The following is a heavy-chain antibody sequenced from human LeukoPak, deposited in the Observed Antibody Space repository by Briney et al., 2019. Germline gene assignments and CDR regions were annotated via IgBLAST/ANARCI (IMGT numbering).Heavy chain of an antibody. Sequence: GGSLRLSCAASGFTVSSNYMSWVRQAPGKGLEWVSIIYSGGSTFYADSVKGRFTISRDNSKNTLYLQMNSLRAEDTAVYYCAKPLSITMIVVVIFDAFDIWGQGTMVTVSS. CDR2: IYSGGST. CDR1: GFTVSSNY. D-gene: IGHD3-22*01. J-gene: IGHJ3*02. CDR3: AKPLSITMIVVVIFDAFDI. V-gene: IGHV3-53*01.